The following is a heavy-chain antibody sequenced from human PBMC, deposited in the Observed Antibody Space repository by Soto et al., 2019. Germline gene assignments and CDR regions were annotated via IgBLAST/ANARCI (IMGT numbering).Heavy chain of an antibody. V-gene: IGHV4-31*03. J-gene: IGHJ4*02. Sequence: QVQLQESGPGLVKPSQTLSLTCTVSGGSISSGCYYWSWIRQHPGKGLEWIGYIYYSGRTYYNPSRNSRFTIAVDTSKNQCSLKLSSVTAADTAVYYSARKATVTTCFDYWGQGTLVTASS. CDR3: ARKATVTTCFDY. CDR1: GGSISSGCYY. D-gene: IGHD4-17*01. CDR2: IYYSGRT.